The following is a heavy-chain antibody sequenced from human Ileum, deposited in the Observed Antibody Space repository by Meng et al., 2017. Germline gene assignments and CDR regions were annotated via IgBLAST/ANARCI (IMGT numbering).Heavy chain of an antibody. CDR1: GFTFSSYG. CDR3: ARDSGGYNT. D-gene: IGHD5-24*01. J-gene: IGHJ5*02. Sequence: VELVGSGGGVVQPGRSLRLSCAASGFTFSSYGMHWVRQAPGKGLEWVAVIWYDGSNKYYADSVKGRFTISRDNSKNTLYLQMNSLRAEDTVVYYCARDSGGYNTWGQGTLVTVSS. CDR2: IWYDGSNK. V-gene: IGHV3-33*01.